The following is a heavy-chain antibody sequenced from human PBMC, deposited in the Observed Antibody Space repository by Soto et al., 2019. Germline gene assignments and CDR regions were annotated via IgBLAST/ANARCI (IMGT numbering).Heavy chain of an antibody. V-gene: IGHV1-69*02. Sequence: ASGKVSCKASGGTFSSYTISLVRQAPVQGLEWIVRIIPILCIANYAQKFQGRFTITSYKSTITSYIELIILRSEDTSVYYCAMPAAVNTETEYFQHWGQGTLVTVSS. D-gene: IGHD6-13*01. CDR3: AMPAAVNTETEYFQH. J-gene: IGHJ1*01. CDR2: IIPILCIA. CDR1: GGTFSSYT.